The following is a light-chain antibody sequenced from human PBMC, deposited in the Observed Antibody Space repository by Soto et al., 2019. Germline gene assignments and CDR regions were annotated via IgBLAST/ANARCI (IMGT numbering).Light chain of an antibody. CDR1: QSVYNNY. V-gene: IGKV3-20*01. J-gene: IGKJ2*01. CDR3: QQYGLPPHS. Sequence: EMVLTQSPGTLSLSPGERATLSRRASQSVYNNYLAWYQQKPGQTPRLLVNGASNRATGIPDRFSGGGSGTDFTLTISSLEPEDFAVYYCQQYGLPPHSFGQGTRVEIK. CDR2: GAS.